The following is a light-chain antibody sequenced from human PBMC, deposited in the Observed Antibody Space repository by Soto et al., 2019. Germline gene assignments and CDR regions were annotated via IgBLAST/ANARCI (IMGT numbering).Light chain of an antibody. CDR1: SSDVGGYNY. J-gene: IGLJ2*01. V-gene: IGLV2-14*01. Sequence: QSVLTQPASVSGSPGQSITISCTGISSDVGGYNYVSWYQQHPGKAPKLMIYEVSNRPSGVSNRFSGSKSGNTASLTISGLQGEDEADYYCSSYTTSSTLFGGGTKLTVL. CDR3: SSYTTSSTL. CDR2: EVS.